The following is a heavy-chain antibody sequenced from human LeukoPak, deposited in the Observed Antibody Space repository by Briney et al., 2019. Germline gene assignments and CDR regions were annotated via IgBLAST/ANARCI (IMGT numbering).Heavy chain of an antibody. D-gene: IGHD1-26*01. CDR2: IICNGGST. CDR3: ASDGIYYGAAFDF. J-gene: IGHJ4*02. V-gene: IGHV3-20*04. Sequence: GGSLTLTCTVSGYTIDDYYLSGFRRPPARGVVGFIGIICNGGSTCYDDSVKGRFTISGDNSKNYLYLQMNSLRAEDTALYYCASDGIYYGAAFDFWGQGTLVTVSS. CDR1: GYTIDDYY.